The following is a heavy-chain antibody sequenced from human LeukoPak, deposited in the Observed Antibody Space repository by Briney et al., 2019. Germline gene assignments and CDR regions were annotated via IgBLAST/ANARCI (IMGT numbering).Heavy chain of an antibody. D-gene: IGHD3-10*01. J-gene: IGHJ4*02. CDR3: AKAVLLWFGDQPPYYFDY. Sequence: QPGGSLRLSCAVSGFTFGSYSMSWARQAPGKGLEWVSAISGSGGSTYYADSVKGRFTISRDNSKNTLYLQMNSLRAEDTAVYYCAKAVLLWFGDQPPYYFDYWGQGTLVTVSS. CDR2: ISGSGGST. V-gene: IGHV3-23*01. CDR1: GFTFGSYS.